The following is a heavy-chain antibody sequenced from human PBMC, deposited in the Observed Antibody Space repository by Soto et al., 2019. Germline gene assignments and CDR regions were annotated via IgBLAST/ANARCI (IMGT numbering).Heavy chain of an antibody. D-gene: IGHD6-13*01. CDR2: IWYDGSNK. V-gene: IGHV3-33*01. CDR3: ARTEQLGGDAFDI. Sequence: GGSLRLSCAASGFTLRSYGMHWVRQAPGKGLEWVAVIWYDGSNKYYADSVKGRFTISRDNSKNTLYLQMNSLRAEDTAVYYCARTEQLGGDAFDIWGQGTMVTVSS. J-gene: IGHJ3*02. CDR1: GFTLRSYG.